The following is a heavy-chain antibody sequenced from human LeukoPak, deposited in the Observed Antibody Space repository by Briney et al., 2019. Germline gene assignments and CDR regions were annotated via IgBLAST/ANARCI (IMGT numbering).Heavy chain of an antibody. D-gene: IGHD2-21*02. V-gene: IGHV3-21*01. Sequence: GGSLRLSCAASGFTFGTYTMTWVRQAPGKGLEWVSSIDRSSTYISYADSVKGRFTISRDNARNSLYLQMDSLRAEDTAIYYCVRGGDCCVFDIWGQGTMVTVSS. CDR2: IDRSSTYI. CDR1: GFTFGTYT. CDR3: VRGGDCCVFDI. J-gene: IGHJ3*02.